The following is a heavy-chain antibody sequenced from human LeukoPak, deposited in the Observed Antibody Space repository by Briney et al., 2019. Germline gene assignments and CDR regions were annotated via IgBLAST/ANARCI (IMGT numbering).Heavy chain of an antibody. D-gene: IGHD5-18*01. Sequence: GGSLRLSCAASGFTFSDYYMSWIRQAPGKGLEWVSYISSSGSTIYYADSVKGRFTISRDNAKNSLYLQMNSLRAEDTATYYCATYRQVLLPFESWGQGTLVTVSS. CDR1: GFTFSDYY. V-gene: IGHV3-11*01. CDR3: ATYRQVLLPFES. CDR2: ISSSGSTI. J-gene: IGHJ4*02.